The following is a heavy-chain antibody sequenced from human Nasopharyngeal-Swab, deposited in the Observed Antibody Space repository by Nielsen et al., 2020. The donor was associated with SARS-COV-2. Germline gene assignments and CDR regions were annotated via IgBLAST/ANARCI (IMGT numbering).Heavy chain of an antibody. D-gene: IGHD3-10*01. J-gene: IGHJ6*02. CDR2: MNPNSGNT. CDR3: AREKGYQVLLDYYYHGLDV. Sequence: ASVKVSCKASGYTFTSYDINWVRQATGQGLEWMGWMNPNSGNTGYAQKFQGRVTMTRNTSISTAYMELSSLRSEDTAVYFCAREKGYQVLLDYYYHGLDVWGHGTAVTVSS. V-gene: IGHV1-8*01. CDR1: GYTFTSYD.